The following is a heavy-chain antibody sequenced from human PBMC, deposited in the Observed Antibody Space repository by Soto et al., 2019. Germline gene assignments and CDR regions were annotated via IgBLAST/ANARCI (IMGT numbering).Heavy chain of an antibody. CDR1: GGTFSSYT. J-gene: IGHJ3*02. Sequence: ASVRVSCKASGGTFSSYTISWVRQAPGRGLEWMGRIIPILGIANYAQKFQGRATITADKSTSTAYMELSSLRSEDTAVYYCARAVNIVATHRSAFDIWGRGTMVTVSS. CDR3: ARAVNIVATHRSAFDI. D-gene: IGHD5-12*01. V-gene: IGHV1-69*02. CDR2: IIPILGIA.